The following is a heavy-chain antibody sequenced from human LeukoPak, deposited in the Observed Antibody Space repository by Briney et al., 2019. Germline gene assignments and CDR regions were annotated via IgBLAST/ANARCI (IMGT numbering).Heavy chain of an antibody. J-gene: IGHJ4*02. CDR2: IYYSGST. V-gene: IGHV4-61*01. Sequence: PSEILSLTCTVSGGSVSSGSYYWSWIRQPPGKGLEWIGYIYYSGSTNYNPSLKSRVTISVDTSKNQFSLKLSSVTAADTAVYYCARFRFGELSAFDDWGQGTLVTVSS. CDR1: GGSVSSGSYY. CDR3: ARFRFGELSAFDD. D-gene: IGHD3-10*01.